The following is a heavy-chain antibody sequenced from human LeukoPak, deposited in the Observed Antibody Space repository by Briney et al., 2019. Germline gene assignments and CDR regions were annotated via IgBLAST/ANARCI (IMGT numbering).Heavy chain of an antibody. J-gene: IGHJ4*02. Sequence: PGGSLRLSCAASGFTFSSYWMHWVRQAPGKGLVWVSRINSDGRTTNYVDSVKGRFTISRDNAKNTLYLQMNSLRAEDTAVYYCARFSYFDSGGTLWGQGTLVTVSS. CDR2: INSDGRTT. V-gene: IGHV3-74*01. D-gene: IGHD2-21*01. CDR1: GFTFSSYW. CDR3: ARFSYFDSGGTL.